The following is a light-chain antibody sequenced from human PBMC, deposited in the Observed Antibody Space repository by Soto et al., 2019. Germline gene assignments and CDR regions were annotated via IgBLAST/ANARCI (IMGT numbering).Light chain of an antibody. CDR3: QPSYSTPRT. Sequence: DIQMTQSPSSLSASVGDRVTITCRASQTISNSLNWYQQKPGKAPELLIYAASTLQIGVPSRFSGSGSGTDFTLTISSLLPEDFATYYCQPSYSTPRTFGQGTKLEIK. CDR1: QTISNS. V-gene: IGKV1-39*01. CDR2: AAS. J-gene: IGKJ2*01.